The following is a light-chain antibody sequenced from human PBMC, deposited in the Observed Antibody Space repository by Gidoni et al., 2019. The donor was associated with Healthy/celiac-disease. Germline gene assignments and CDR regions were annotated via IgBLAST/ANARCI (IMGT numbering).Light chain of an antibody. CDR2: AAS. CDR1: QGISSY. CDR3: QQLNSYLFT. V-gene: IGKV1-9*01. J-gene: IGKJ3*01. Sequence: DIQLTQSPSFLSASVGDRVTITCRASQGISSYLAWYQQEPGKAPKLLIYAASTLQSEVPSRFSGSGSGTEFTLTISSLQPEDFATYYCQQLNSYLFTFGPGTKVDIK.